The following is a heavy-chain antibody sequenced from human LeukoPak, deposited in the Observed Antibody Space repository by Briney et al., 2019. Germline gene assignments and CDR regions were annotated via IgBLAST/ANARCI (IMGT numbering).Heavy chain of an antibody. J-gene: IGHJ4*02. CDR1: GFTFSSYG. CDR3: AKELRYFDWLSAPYYFDY. D-gene: IGHD3-9*01. Sequence: GGSLRLSCVASGFTFSSYGMHWVRQAPGKGLEWVAVISYDGSNKYYADSVKGRFTISRDNAKNSLYLQMNSLRAEDTAVYYCAKELRYFDWLSAPYYFDYWGQGTLVTVSS. V-gene: IGHV3-30*18. CDR2: ISYDGSNK.